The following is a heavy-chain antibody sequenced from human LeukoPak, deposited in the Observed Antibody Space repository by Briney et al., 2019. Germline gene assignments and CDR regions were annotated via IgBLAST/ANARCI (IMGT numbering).Heavy chain of an antibody. D-gene: IGHD6-19*01. CDR2: ISWNNSSI. V-gene: IGHV3-9*01. CDR3: AKLMAGTRVGMDV. Sequence: PGRSLRLSCAASGFTFDAYAMHWVRHAPGKGLEWVSGISWNNSSIGYADSVKGRFTISRDNAKNSLYLQMNSLRAADTAFYYCAKLMAGTRVGMDVWGQGTTVTVSS. CDR1: GFTFDAYA. J-gene: IGHJ6*02.